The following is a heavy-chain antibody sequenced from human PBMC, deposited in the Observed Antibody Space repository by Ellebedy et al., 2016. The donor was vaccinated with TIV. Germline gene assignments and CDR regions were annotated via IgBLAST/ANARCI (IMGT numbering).Heavy chain of an antibody. CDR2: IKSKTDGGTT. D-gene: IGHD2-2*01. CDR3: TTDSEDIVVVPAVGDDY. J-gene: IGHJ4*02. CDR1: GFTVSSNY. V-gene: IGHV3-15*01. Sequence: GESLKISCAASGFTVSSNYMSWVRQAPGKGLEWVGRIKSKTDGGTTDYAAPVKGRFTISRDDSKNTLYLQMNSLKTEDTAVYYCTTDSEDIVVVPAVGDDYWGQGTLVTVSS.